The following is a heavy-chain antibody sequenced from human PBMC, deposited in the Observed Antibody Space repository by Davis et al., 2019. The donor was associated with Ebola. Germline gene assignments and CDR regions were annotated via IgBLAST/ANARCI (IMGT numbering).Heavy chain of an antibody. V-gene: IGHV3-33*01. D-gene: IGHD3-3*01. J-gene: IGHJ5*02. CDR3: ARGAGLTIFGVSHWFDP. Sequence: GESLKISCAASGFTFSSYGMHWVRQAPGKGLEWVAVIWYDGSNKYYADSVKGRFTISRDNSKNTLYLQMNSLRAEDTAVYYCARGAGLTIFGVSHWFDPWGQGTLVTVSS. CDR1: GFTFSSYG. CDR2: IWYDGSNK.